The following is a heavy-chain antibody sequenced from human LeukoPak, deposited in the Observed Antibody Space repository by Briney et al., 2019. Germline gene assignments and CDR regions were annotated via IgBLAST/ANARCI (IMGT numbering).Heavy chain of an antibody. D-gene: IGHD3-10*01. CDR3: ARARTLYYYGSGSYNWFDR. Sequence: PSETLSLTCAVSGGSYSGYYWSWIRQPPGKGLEWIGEINHSGSTNYNPSLKSRVTISVDTSRNQFFLKLSSVTAADTAVYYCARARTLYYYGSGSYNWFDRWGQGTLVTVSS. V-gene: IGHV4-34*01. CDR2: INHSGST. CDR1: GGSYSGYY. J-gene: IGHJ5*02.